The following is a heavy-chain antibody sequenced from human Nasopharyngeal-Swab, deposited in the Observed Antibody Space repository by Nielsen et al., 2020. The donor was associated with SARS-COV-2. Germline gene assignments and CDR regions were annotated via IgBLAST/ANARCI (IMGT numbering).Heavy chain of an antibody. D-gene: IGHD3-22*01. CDR3: AKVNYYDSSGYYYITGYFDY. J-gene: IGHJ4*02. V-gene: IGHV3-23*01. CDR1: GFTFSSYA. CDR2: ISGSGGST. Sequence: GGSLRLSCAASGFTFSSYAMSWVRQAPGKGLEWVSAISGSGGSTYYADSVKGRFTISRDNSKNTLYLQMNSLRAEDTAVYYCAKVNYYDSSGYYYITGYFDYWGQGTLVTVSS.